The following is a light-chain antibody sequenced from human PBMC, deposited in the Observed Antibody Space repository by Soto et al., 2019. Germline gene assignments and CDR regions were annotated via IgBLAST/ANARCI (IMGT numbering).Light chain of an antibody. Sequence: QSVLTQPPSASGSPGRSVAISCTGTSSDVGGYNYVSWYQQYPGKAPTLVIYEVSKRPPGVPDRFSGSKSGNTASLTVSGLQADDEADYYCSSYAGSNNLVFGGGTKLTVL. J-gene: IGLJ3*02. V-gene: IGLV2-8*01. CDR3: SSYAGSNNLV. CDR2: EVS. CDR1: SSDVGGYNY.